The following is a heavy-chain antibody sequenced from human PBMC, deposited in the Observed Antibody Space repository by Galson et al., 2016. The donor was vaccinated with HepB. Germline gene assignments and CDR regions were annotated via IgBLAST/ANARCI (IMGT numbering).Heavy chain of an antibody. V-gene: IGHV3-66*02. J-gene: IGHJ6*04. Sequence: SLRLSCAVSGFTLRDNYMNWVRQAPGKGLEWVSVLYSGGATYYADSVRGRYTISRDNSKKTVSLQMNSLRSEDTGLYYCAKVTAGSYYYSGMDVWGKGTTVIVSS. CDR2: LYSGGAT. CDR3: AKVTAGSYYYSGMDV. CDR1: GFTLRDNY. D-gene: IGHD2-21*02.